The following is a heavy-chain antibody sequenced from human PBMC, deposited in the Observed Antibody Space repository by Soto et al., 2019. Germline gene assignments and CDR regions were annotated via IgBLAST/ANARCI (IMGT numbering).Heavy chain of an antibody. CDR1: PGSITSSSYY. Sequence: SETLSLTCTVSPGSITSSSYYWGWIRQPRGKGLEWIGSIYYSGSTYYNPSPKSRVTISVDTSKNQYSLKLSFVTAADTALYYAATESIGGAGQWGGGTVFTVSS. CDR3: ATESIGGAGQ. J-gene: IGHJ1*01. D-gene: IGHD3-16*01. CDR2: IYYSGST. V-gene: IGHV4-39*01.